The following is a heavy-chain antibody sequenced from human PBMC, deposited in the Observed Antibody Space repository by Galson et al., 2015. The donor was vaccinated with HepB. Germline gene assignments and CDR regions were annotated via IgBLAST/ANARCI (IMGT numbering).Heavy chain of an antibody. Sequence: SLRLSCAASGFNFMSSAMSWVRQAPGKGLEWVSCISEYGDKTYHADSVRGRFTISKDSSKNILSLQLHSLRAADTARYYCVKNIPTMVSWGQGTLVTVTS. CDR3: VKNIPTMVS. V-gene: IGHV3-23*01. CDR2: ISEYGDKT. D-gene: IGHD3-10*01. J-gene: IGHJ4*02. CDR1: GFNFMSSA.